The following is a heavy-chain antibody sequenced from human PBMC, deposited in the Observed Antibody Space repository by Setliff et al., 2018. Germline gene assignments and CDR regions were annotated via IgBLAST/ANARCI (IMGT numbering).Heavy chain of an antibody. V-gene: IGHV4-39*07. Sequence: ASETLSLTCTVSGGSISSGDHYWSWIRQPPGKGLEWIGEINHSGSTNYNPSLKSRVTISVDTSKNQFSLKLSSVTAADTAVYYCARGERRWLRFSLDYWGQGTLVTVSS. CDR3: ARGERRWLRFSLDY. CDR1: GGSISSGDHY. CDR2: INHSGST. D-gene: IGHD5-12*01. J-gene: IGHJ4*02.